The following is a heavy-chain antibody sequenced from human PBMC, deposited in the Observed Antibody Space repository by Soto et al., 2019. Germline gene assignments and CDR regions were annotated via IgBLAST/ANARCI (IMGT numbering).Heavy chain of an antibody. CDR3: ATRRGTIAAAGPYYYYGMDV. J-gene: IGHJ6*02. CDR2: ISYDGNNK. Sequence: GGSLRLSCAASGFSLSNNGMHWVRQAPGKGLEWVAVISYDGNNKYYADSVKGRFTISRDNSKNTLYLQMNSLRAEDTAVYYCATRRGTIAAAGPYYYYGMDVWGQGTTVTVSS. V-gene: IGHV3-30*03. D-gene: IGHD6-13*01. CDR1: GFSLSNNG.